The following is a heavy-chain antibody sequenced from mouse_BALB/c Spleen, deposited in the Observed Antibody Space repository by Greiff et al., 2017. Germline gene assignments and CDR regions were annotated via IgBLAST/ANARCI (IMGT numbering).Heavy chain of an antibody. J-gene: IGHJ3*01. CDR3: ARSRVYYDYDEVFAY. V-gene: IGHV1-14*01. CDR2: INPYNDGT. CDR1: GYTFTSYV. Sequence: VQLKESGPELVKPGASVKMSCKASGYTFTSYVMHWVKQKPGQGLEWIGYINPYNDGTKYNEKFKGKATLTSDKSSSTAYMELSSLTSEDSAVYYCARSRVYYDYDEVFAYWGQGTLVTVSA. D-gene: IGHD2-4*01.